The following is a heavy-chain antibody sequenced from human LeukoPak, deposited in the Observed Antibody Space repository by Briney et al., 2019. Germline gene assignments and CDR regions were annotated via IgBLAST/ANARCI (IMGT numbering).Heavy chain of an antibody. D-gene: IGHD6-25*01. CDR1: GFTFSNYG. Sequence: PGGSLRLSCAASGFTFSNYGMHWVRQAPGKGLEWVAVISYDGSNKYYADSVKGRFTISRDNSKNTLYLQMNSLRAEDTAVYYCAKDRQSGYYYYGMDVWGQGTTVTVSS. CDR3: AKDRQSGYYYYGMDV. J-gene: IGHJ6*02. V-gene: IGHV3-30*18. CDR2: ISYDGSNK.